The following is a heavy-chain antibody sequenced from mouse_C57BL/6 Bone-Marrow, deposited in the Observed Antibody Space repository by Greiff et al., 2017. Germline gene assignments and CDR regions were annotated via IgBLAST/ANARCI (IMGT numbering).Heavy chain of an antibody. Sequence: VQLQQPGAELVKPGASVKVSCKASGYTFTNYWMNWVKQRPGQGLEWIGRIHPSDSDTNYNQKFKGKATLTVDKSSSTAYMQLSSLTSEDSAVYYCAMDYYGSSPYAMDYWGQGTSVTVSS. CDR1: GYTFTNYW. J-gene: IGHJ4*01. CDR3: AMDYYGSSPYAMDY. D-gene: IGHD1-1*01. V-gene: IGHV1-74*01. CDR2: IHPSDSDT.